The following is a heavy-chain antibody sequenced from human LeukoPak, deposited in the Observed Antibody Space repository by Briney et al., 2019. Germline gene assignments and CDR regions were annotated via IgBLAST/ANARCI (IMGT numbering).Heavy chain of an antibody. V-gene: IGHV4-39*07. J-gene: IGHJ4*02. D-gene: IGHD3-9*01. CDR1: GDSTSSSSYY. Sequence: SETLSLTCTVSGDSTSSSSYYWGWIRQPPGKGLEWIGSLYYSGSTYYNPSLKSRVTISVDTSKKQFSLKLSSVTAADTAVYYCARVGRYYDALTGYATGGSPFDYWGQGTPVTVSS. CDR2: LYYSGST. CDR3: ARVGRYYDALTGYATGGSPFDY.